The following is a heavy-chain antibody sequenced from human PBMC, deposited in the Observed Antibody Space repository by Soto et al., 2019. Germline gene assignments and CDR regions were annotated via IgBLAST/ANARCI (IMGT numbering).Heavy chain of an antibody. J-gene: IGHJ3*02. CDR2: ISYDGSNK. CDR1: GFTFSSYA. Sequence: QVQLVESGGGVVQPGRSLRLSCAASGFTFSSYAMHWVRQAPGKGLEWVAVISYDGSNKYYADSVKGRFTISRDNSKNTLYLQMNSLRAEDTAVYYCARPLPPYYYDSSGYYHAAFDIWGQGTMVTVSS. CDR3: ARPLPPYYYDSSGYYHAAFDI. D-gene: IGHD3-22*01. V-gene: IGHV3-30-3*01.